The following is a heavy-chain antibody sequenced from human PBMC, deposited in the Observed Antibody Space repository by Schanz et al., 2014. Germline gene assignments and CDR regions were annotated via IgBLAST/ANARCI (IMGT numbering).Heavy chain of an antibody. V-gene: IGHV1-18*01. CDR1: RYTFNTYG. CDR3: ARGGYSSGWYDRDIAHFDY. Sequence: GPEVKEPGASVKVSCEASRYTFNTYGINWVRQAPGQGLEWMGWISAYNGNTNYAQKLQGRVTMTTDTSTSTAYMELRSLRSDDTAVYYCARGGYSSGWYDRDIAHFDYWGQGTLVTVSS. D-gene: IGHD6-19*01. J-gene: IGHJ4*02. CDR2: ISAYNGNT.